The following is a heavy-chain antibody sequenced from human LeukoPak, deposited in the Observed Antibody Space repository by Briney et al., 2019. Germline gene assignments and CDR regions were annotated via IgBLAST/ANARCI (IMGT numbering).Heavy chain of an antibody. CDR1: GFTFTNAW. D-gene: IGHD3-3*01. Sequence: GGSLRLSCEGSGFTFTNAWMSWVRQAPGKGLEWVGRIKSKTDGETVEYAAPVKGRSTISRDDSQNTLYLQMNNLKIEDTGMYYCTIDPKMDDGDYNGIDFWGQGTTVIVSS. CDR3: TIDPKMDDGDYNGIDF. J-gene: IGHJ6*02. CDR2: IKSKTDGETV. V-gene: IGHV3-15*05.